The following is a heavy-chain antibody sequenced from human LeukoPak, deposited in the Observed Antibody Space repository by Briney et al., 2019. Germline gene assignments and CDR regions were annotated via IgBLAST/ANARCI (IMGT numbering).Heavy chain of an antibody. CDR1: GGTFSSYA. Sequence: SVKVSCKAPGGTFSSYAISWVRQAPGQGLEWMGGIIPIFGTANYAQKFQGRVTITADESTSTAYMELSSLRSEDTAVYYCARTLHNCDAFDIWGQGTMVTVSS. D-gene: IGHD1-1*01. J-gene: IGHJ3*02. CDR2: IIPIFGTA. CDR3: ARTLHNCDAFDI. V-gene: IGHV1-69*13.